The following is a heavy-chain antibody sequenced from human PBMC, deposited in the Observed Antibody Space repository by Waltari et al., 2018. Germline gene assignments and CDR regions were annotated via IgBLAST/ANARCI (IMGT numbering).Heavy chain of an antibody. J-gene: IGHJ5*02. CDR3: ARERHRLMGEGYLMALDP. Sequence: QVQLVQSGPEVKKPGAPVKVSCKASGATFSDYGISWVRQAPGQGLEWKGWVSGNNGDTNHAQKFQGRLIITKDTSTTTVYMELSYLTSDDTAVYFCARERHRLMGEGYLMALDPWGQGTLVTVSS. V-gene: IGHV1-18*01. CDR1: GATFSDYG. D-gene: IGHD3-16*01. CDR2: VSGNNGDT.